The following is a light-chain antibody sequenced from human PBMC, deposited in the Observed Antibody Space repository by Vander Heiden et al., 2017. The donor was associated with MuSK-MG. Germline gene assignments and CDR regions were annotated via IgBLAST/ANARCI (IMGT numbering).Light chain of an antibody. J-gene: IGLJ2*01. CDR1: SSAIGGYHS. Sequence: QSALTQPRSVSGSPGQSVTIPCTGTSSAIGGYHSVSWYLHHPGRAPKLMIYDVTKRPSGVPDRFSGYKSGNTATLTISVLQDDDEAEYYRGSRAGTYTFEFGGGTTLTVL. V-gene: IGLV2-11*01. CDR2: DVT. CDR3: GSRAGTYTFE.